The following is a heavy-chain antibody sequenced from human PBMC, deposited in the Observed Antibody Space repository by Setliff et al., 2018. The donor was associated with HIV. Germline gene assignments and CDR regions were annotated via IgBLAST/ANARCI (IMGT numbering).Heavy chain of an antibody. D-gene: IGHD3-22*01. V-gene: IGHV1-18*01. CDR2: ISAYNGNT. CDR3: ARDLDSSGYGDAFDI. J-gene: IGHJ3*02. CDR1: GYTFTSYG. Sequence: ASVMVSCKASGYTFTSYGISWVRQAPGQGLEWMGWISAYNGNTNYAQKLQGRVTMTTDTSTSTAYMELRSLRSDDTAVYYCARDLDSSGYGDAFDIWGQGTMVTVSS.